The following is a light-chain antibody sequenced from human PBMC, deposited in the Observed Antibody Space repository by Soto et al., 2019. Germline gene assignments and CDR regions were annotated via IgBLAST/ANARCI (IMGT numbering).Light chain of an antibody. V-gene: IGKV1-5*03. J-gene: IGKJ1*01. CDR1: QTISSW. Sequence: DIQMTQSPSTLSGSVGDRVTITCRASQTISSWLAWYQQKPGKAPKLLIDKASTLKSGVPSRFSGSGSGTEFTLPISSLQPDDFATYYCQNYNSYSEAFGQGTKVELK. CDR2: KAS. CDR3: QNYNSYSEA.